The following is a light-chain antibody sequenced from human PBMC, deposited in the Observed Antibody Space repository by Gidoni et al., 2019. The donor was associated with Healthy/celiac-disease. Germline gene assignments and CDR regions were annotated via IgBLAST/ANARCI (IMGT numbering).Light chain of an antibody. CDR3: QQYNSYSRT. V-gene: IGKV1-5*03. Sequence: DIQMTQSPSTLSASVGDRVTMTCRASQSISRYLAWYQQKPGKAPKLLIYKASSLESGVPSRFSGSGSGTEFTLTISSLQPDDFATYYCQQYNSYSRTFGQGTKVEIK. CDR1: QSISRY. J-gene: IGKJ1*01. CDR2: KAS.